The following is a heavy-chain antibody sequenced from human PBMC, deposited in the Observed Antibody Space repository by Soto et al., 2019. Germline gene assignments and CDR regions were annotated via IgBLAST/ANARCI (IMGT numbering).Heavy chain of an antibody. CDR2: INPSDGTT. CDR1: GYTLTSHY. V-gene: IGHV1-46*01. CDR3: AREGPQSRLEY. J-gene: IGHJ4*02. Sequence: GASVKVSCKASGYTLTSHYMHWVRQAPGQGLEWMGKINPSDGTTSYAQKSQGRVTMTKDKSTTTAYVEVSGLASEDTAVYYCAREGPQSRLEYWGQGALVTVSS.